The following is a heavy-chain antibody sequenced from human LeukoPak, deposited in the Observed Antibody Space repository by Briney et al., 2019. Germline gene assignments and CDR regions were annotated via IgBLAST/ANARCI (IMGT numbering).Heavy chain of an antibody. CDR3: AELGITMIGGV. D-gene: IGHD3-10*02. CDR2: IYSGGNT. Sequence: GGSLRLSCAASGFTVSSNYMSWVRQAPGKGLEWVSVIYSGGNTYYADPVKGRFTIPRHNSKNTLYLQMNSLRANDTAVFYCAELGITMIGGVWGKGTTVTISS. J-gene: IGHJ6*04. CDR1: GFTVSSNY. V-gene: IGHV3-66*01.